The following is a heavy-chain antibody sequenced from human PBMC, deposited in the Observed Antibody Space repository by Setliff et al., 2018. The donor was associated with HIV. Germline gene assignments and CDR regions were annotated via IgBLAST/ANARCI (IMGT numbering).Heavy chain of an antibody. V-gene: IGHV1-69*13. CDR1: GSTFTSYA. J-gene: IGHJ4*02. CDR2: IIPIFSTS. CDR3: TRGRGIIGALVY. D-gene: IGHD2-21*01. Sequence: GASVKVSCKASGSTFTSYAINWVRQAPGQGLEWMGGIIPIFSTSNYAQWFQGRVTITADEYTSTAYMELYNLRSEDTAMYYCTRGRGIIGALVYWGQGTLVTVSS.